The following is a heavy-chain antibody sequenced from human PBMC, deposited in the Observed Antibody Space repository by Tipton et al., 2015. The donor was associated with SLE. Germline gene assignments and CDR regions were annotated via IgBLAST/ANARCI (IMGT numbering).Heavy chain of an antibody. CDR3: ARWVDSSGSFDY. CDR1: GGSISSHY. J-gene: IGHJ4*02. CDR2: IYYSGST. D-gene: IGHD3-22*01. Sequence: TLSLTCTVSGGSISSHYWSWIRQPPGKGLEWIGNIYYSGSTNYNPSLKSRVTISVDTSKNQFSLKLSSVTAADTAVYYCARWVDSSGSFDYWGQGTLVTVSS. V-gene: IGHV4-59*11.